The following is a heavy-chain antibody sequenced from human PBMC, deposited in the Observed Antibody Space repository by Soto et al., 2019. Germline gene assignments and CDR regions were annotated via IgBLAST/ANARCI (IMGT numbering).Heavy chain of an antibody. V-gene: IGHV3-53*01. J-gene: IGHJ6*02. Sequence: EVQLVESGGGLIQPGGSLRLSCAASGFTVSSNYMSWVRQAPGKGLEWVSVIYSGGSTYYADYVKGRFTISRDNSKNTLYLQMNSLRAEDTAVYYCAKEDYYYYYGMEVWGQGTTVTVSS. CDR2: IYSGGST. CDR3: AKEDYYYYYGMEV. CDR1: GFTVSSNY.